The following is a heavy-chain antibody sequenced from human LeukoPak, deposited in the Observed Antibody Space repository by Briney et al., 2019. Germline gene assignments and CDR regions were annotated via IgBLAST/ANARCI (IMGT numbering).Heavy chain of an antibody. CDR2: IYYSGST. CDR1: GVSISSYY. Sequence: DPSETLSLTCTVSGVSISSYYWSWLRQPPGKGLEWIGYIYYSGSTNYNPSLKSRVTISVDTSKNQFSLKLSSVTAADTAVYYCARLQDRYDPWGQGTLVTVSS. CDR3: ARLQDRYDP. J-gene: IGHJ5*02. V-gene: IGHV4-59*08.